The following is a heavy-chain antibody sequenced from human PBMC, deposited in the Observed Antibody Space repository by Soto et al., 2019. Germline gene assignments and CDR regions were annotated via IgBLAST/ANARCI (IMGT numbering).Heavy chain of an antibody. CDR3: AADRCSTSCFRYYYYGMDV. Sequence: GASVKVSCKASGFTFTSSAVQWVRQARGQRLEWIGWIVVGSGNTNYAQKFQERVTITRDMSTSTAYMELSSLRSEDTAVYYCAADRCSTSCFRYYYYGMDVWGQGTTVTVSS. V-gene: IGHV1-58*01. D-gene: IGHD2-2*01. J-gene: IGHJ6*02. CDR1: GFTFTSSA. CDR2: IVVGSGNT.